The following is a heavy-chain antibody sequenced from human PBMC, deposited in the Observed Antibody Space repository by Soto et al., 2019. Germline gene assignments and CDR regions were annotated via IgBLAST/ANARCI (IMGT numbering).Heavy chain of an antibody. CDR3: AKGTPSVSVSTPVY. Sequence: PGGSLRLSCAASGFTFSSYAMSWVRQAPGKGLEWVSAISGSGGSTYYADSVKGRLTISRDNSKNTLYLQMNSLRAEDTAVYYCAKGTPSVSVSTPVYWGQGTLVTVSS. CDR2: ISGSGGST. CDR1: GFTFSSYA. D-gene: IGHD4-17*01. J-gene: IGHJ4*02. V-gene: IGHV3-23*01.